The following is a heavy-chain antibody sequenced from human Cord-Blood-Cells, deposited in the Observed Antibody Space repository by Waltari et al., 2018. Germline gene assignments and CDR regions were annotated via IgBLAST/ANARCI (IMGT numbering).Heavy chain of an antibody. CDR1: GYTLTELS. CDR3: ATAYRVGAATGFDY. CDR2: FDPEDGET. Sequence: QVQLVQSGAEVKKPGASVKVSCKVSGYTLTELSMHRVRQDPGKGLEWMGGFDPEDGETIYAQKFQGRVTMTEDTSTDTAYMELSSLRSEDTAVYYCATAYRVGAATGFDYWGQGTLVTVSS. V-gene: IGHV1-24*01. D-gene: IGHD1-26*01. J-gene: IGHJ4*02.